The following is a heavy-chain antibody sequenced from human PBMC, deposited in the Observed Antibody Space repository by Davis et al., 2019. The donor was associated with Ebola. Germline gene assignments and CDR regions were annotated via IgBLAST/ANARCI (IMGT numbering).Heavy chain of an antibody. J-gene: IGHJ3*02. CDR2: ISGSGGST. CDR1: GFTFSSYA. CDR3: ASQKIAVAGWGAFDI. Sequence: GGSLRLSCAASGFTFSSYAMSWVRQAPGKVLEWVSAISGSGGSTYYADSVKGRFTISRDNSKNTLYLQMNSLRAEDTAVYYCASQKIAVAGWGAFDIWGQGTMVTVSS. V-gene: IGHV3-23*01. D-gene: IGHD6-19*01.